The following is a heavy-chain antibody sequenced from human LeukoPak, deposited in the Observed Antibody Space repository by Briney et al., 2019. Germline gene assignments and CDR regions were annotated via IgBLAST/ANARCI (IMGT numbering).Heavy chain of an antibody. CDR1: GGTFSSYA. V-gene: IGHV1-69*04. CDR3: ARGVVVPAAGEIRLIHDFDY. D-gene: IGHD2-2*01. Sequence: GASVKVSCKASGGTFSSYAISWVRQAPGQGLEWMGRIIPILGIANYAQKFQGRVTITADKSTSTAYMQLSSLRAEDTAVYYCARGVVVPAAGEIRLIHDFDYWGQGTLVTVSS. CDR2: IIPILGIA. J-gene: IGHJ4*02.